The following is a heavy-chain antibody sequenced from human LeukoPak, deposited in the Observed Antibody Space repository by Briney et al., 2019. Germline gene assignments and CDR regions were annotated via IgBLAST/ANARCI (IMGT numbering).Heavy chain of an antibody. CDR3: ARAPPIAVADTDY. J-gene: IGHJ4*02. D-gene: IGHD6-19*01. CDR1: VYTFTSYG. CDR2: ISAYNGNT. Sequence: ASVKVSCKSSVYTFTSYGISWVRQAPGQGLEWMGWISAYNGNTNYAQKLQGRVTITTDTSTSTAYMELRSLRSADTAVYYCARAPPIAVADTDYSGQGTLVTVSS. V-gene: IGHV1-18*01.